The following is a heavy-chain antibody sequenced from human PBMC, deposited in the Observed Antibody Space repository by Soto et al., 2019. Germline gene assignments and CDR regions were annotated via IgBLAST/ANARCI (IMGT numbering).Heavy chain of an antibody. J-gene: IGHJ4*02. CDR2: ISSSSNTI. D-gene: IGHD2-21*01. CDR1: GFTFTSYS. CDR3: ATGLAWRRGPFDF. V-gene: IGHV3-48*02. Sequence: GGSLRLSCATSGFTFTSYSMNWVRQAPGRGLEWLSYISSSSNTIFYADSVKGRFTISRDSANSSLYLQLTSLRDDDTALYFCATGLAWRRGPFDFWGQGTPVTVSS.